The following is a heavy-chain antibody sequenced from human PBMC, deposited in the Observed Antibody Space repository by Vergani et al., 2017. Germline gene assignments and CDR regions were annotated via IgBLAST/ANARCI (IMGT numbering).Heavy chain of an antibody. D-gene: IGHD3-22*01. CDR1: GGFVSSGSYY. Sequence: QVQLQESGPGLVKPSETLSLTCTVSGGFVSSGSYYWCWIRQPPGKGLEWIGYIYYSGSTNYNPSLKSRVTRSVDTSKNQFSLKLSSVTAADTAVYYCARALRYYDTSWYFDLWGRGTLVTVSS. CDR3: ARALRYYDTSWYFDL. V-gene: IGHV4-61*01. CDR2: IYYSGST. J-gene: IGHJ2*01.